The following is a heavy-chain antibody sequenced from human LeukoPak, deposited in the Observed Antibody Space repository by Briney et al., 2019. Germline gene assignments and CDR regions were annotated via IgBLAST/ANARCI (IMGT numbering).Heavy chain of an antibody. D-gene: IGHD5-18*01. CDR2: ISGSGGST. CDR3: AKDGYSYGINEYYFDY. Sequence: GGSLRLSCAASGFTFSSYDMSWVRQAPGKGLEWVSAISGSGGSTYYADSVKGRFTISRDNSKNTLYLQMNSLRAEDTAVYYCAKDGYSYGINEYYFDYWGQGTLVTVSS. CDR1: GFTFSSYD. J-gene: IGHJ4*02. V-gene: IGHV3-23*01.